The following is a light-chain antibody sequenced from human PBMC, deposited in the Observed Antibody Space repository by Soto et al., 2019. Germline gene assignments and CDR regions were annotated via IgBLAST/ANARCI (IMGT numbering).Light chain of an antibody. CDR3: QSYDSSTVV. CDR1: TIGAGYD. CDR2: GNN. J-gene: IGLJ2*01. Sequence: QSVLTQPPSVSGAPGQRVTISCTGSTIGAGYDVHWYQQVPGTAPKLLIYGNNNRPSGVPDRFSASKSGTSASLAITGLQAEDEADYYCQSYDSSTVVFGGGTQLTVL. V-gene: IGLV1-40*01.